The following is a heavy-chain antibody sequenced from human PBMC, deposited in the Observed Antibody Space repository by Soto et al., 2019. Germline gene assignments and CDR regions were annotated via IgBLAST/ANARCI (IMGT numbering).Heavy chain of an antibody. CDR1: GVTFNSFA. V-gene: IGHV3-23*01. CDR2: ITGSGVLI. D-gene: IGHD6-6*01. Sequence: EVQLLESGGGFVQPGGSLRLSCAASGVTFNSFAMSWVRQAPGKGLDWVSGITGSGVLIYYDDSGKGRFTISRDNTMTTLYLQMNTLTAEDTAVYYCAKDQSSTIAGRRGFDYWGQGALVTVSS. J-gene: IGHJ4*02. CDR3: AKDQSSTIAGRRGFDY.